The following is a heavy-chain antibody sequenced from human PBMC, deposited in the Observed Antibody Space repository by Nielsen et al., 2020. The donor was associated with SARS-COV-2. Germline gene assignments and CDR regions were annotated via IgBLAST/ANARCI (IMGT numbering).Heavy chain of an antibody. J-gene: IGHJ5*02. Sequence: ASVKVSCKASGYTFTSYGINWVRQATGQGLEWMGWMNPNSGNTGYAQKFQGRVTMTRNTSISTAYMELSSLRSEDTAVYYCARRVVVPAAMVFDPWGQGTLVTVSS. CDR2: MNPNSGNT. D-gene: IGHD2-2*01. CDR3: ARRVVVPAAMVFDP. CDR1: GYTFTSYG. V-gene: IGHV1-8*02.